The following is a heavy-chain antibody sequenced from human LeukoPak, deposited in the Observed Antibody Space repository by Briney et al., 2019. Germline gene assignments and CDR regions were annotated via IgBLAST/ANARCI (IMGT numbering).Heavy chain of an antibody. CDR3: ARGREYQHRGWFEP. Sequence: GGSLRLSCAASGFTFSTSEVNWVRQAPGKGLEWVSYISSSGSSIYYADSVKGRFTISRDNAKNSRYLQMNSLRAEDTAVYYCARGREYQHRGWFEPWGQGHLVTVSS. CDR2: ISSSGSSI. J-gene: IGHJ5*02. V-gene: IGHV3-48*03. D-gene: IGHD2-2*01. CDR1: GFTFSTSE.